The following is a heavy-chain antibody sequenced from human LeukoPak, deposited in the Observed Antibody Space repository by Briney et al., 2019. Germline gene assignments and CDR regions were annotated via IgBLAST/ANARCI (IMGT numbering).Heavy chain of an antibody. CDR2: ITSTSNYI. Sequence: WGSLRVSCAASGITFSTYTMNWVRQAPGKGLEWVSSITSTSNYIYYADSVKGRFTISRDNAKNSLYLQMNSLRAEDTAVYYCARENYYYYYMDVWGKWTT. CDR1: GITFSTYT. V-gene: IGHV3-21*01. J-gene: IGHJ6*03. CDR3: ARENYYYYYMDV.